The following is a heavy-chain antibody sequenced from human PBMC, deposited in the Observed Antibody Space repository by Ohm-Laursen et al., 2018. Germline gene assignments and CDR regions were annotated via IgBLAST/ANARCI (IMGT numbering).Heavy chain of an antibody. D-gene: IGHD5-12*01. CDR2: ISDYNGNT. V-gene: IGHV1-18*01. J-gene: IGHJ4*02. CDR3: ERDLIRGYEEY. CDR1: GYTFTSYG. Sequence: SVTVSCKASGYTFTSYGISWARQAPGQGLEWMGCISDYNGNTNYAQKIQGRVTMTTDTTTSTDFKELRSLRSDHSEVYYCERDLIRGYEEYWGQGTLVTVSS.